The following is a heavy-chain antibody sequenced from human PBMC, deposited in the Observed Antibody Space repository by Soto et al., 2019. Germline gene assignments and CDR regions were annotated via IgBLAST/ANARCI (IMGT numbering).Heavy chain of an antibody. CDR1: GYSFTSYW. J-gene: IGHJ6*02. V-gene: IGHV5-51*01. Sequence: GESLKISCKGSGYSFTSYWIGWVRQMPGKGLEWMGIIYPGDSDTRYSPSLQGQVTISADKSISTAYLQWSSLKASDTAMYYCARTPVAGKIRGCYYGMDVWGQGTTVTVSS. D-gene: IGHD6-19*01. CDR2: IYPGDSDT. CDR3: ARTPVAGKIRGCYYGMDV.